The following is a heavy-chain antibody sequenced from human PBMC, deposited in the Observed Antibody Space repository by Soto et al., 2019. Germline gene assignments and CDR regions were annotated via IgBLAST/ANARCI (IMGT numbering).Heavy chain of an antibody. V-gene: IGHV2-5*01. CDR2: IYWNDDK. CDR3: AHGTEQLARAVALTFFDY. D-gene: IGHD6-13*01. CDR1: GFSLSTSGVG. J-gene: IGHJ4*02. Sequence: SGPTLVNPTQTLTLTCTFSGFSLSTSGVGVGWIRQPPGKALEWLALIYWNDDKRYSPSLKSRLTITKDTSKNQVVLTMTNMDPVDTATYYCAHGTEQLARAVALTFFDYWGQGTLVTSPQ.